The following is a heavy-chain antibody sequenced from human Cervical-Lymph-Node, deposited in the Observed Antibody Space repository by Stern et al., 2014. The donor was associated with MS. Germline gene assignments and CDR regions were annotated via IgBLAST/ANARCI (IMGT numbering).Heavy chain of an antibody. D-gene: IGHD3-9*01. V-gene: IGHV3-7*01. CDR3: ARDKKGRTGYFGMDS. CDR1: GFTFRTYW. Sequence: EGQLVESGGDLVQPGGSLRLSCAASGFTFRTYWMTWVRQTPGKGLEWVASINLDGSEKYYVAYVKGRFTISRDNAKNSLYLQMNSLRVEDTAMYYCARDKKGRTGYFGMDSWGQGTLVPVSS. CDR2: INLDGSEK. J-gene: IGHJ4*02.